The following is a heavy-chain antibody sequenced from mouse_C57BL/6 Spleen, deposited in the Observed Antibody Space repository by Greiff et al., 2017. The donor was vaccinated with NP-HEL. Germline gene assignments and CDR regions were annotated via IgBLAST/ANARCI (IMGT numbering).Heavy chain of an antibody. CDR1: GFTFTDYY. CDR2: IRNKANGYTT. D-gene: IGHD1-1*01. J-gene: IGHJ3*01. CDR3: ARSYGSLAWFAY. Sequence: EVKLMESGGGLVQPGGSLSLSCAASGFTFTDYYMSWVRQPPGKALEWLGFIRNKANGYTTEYSASVKGRFTISRDNSQSILYLQMNALRAEDSATYYCARSYGSLAWFAYWGQGTLVTVSA. V-gene: IGHV7-3*01.